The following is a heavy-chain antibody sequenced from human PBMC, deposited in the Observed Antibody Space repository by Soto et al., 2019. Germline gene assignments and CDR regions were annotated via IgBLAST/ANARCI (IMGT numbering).Heavy chain of an antibody. CDR2: IIPFFSAP. D-gene: IGHD3-16*01. CDR1: GGAFNNFA. Sequence: QVQLVQSGAEVKKPGSSVKVSCKASGGAFNNFAITWVRQAPGQGLEWLGAIIPFFSAPNYAQKLQGRVTITADESTSTSYMELNRLRSDNTAVYYCARDRVMRGNSYYYGMDVWGQGTTVTVSS. CDR3: ARDRVMRGNSYYYGMDV. J-gene: IGHJ6*02. V-gene: IGHV1-69*12.